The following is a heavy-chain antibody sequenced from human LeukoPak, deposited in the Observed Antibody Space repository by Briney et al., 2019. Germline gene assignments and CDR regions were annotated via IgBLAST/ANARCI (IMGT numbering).Heavy chain of an antibody. D-gene: IGHD2-2*02. V-gene: IGHV4-34*01. CDR3: ARRGYCSSTSCYTTGNNWFDP. Sequence: SETLSLTCAVYGGSFSGYYWSWIRQPPGKGLEWIGEINHSGSTNYNPSLRSRVTISVDTSKNQFSLKLSSVTAADTAVYYCARRGYCSSTSCYTTGNNWFDPWGQGTLVIVSS. J-gene: IGHJ5*02. CDR1: GGSFSGYY. CDR2: INHSGST.